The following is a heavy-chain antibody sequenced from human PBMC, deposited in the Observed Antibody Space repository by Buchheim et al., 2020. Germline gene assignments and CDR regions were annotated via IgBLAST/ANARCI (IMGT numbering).Heavy chain of an antibody. J-gene: IGHJ4*02. CDR2: IYSSDST. CDR1: GFTVSGNF. Sequence: EVQLMESGGGLVQPGGSLRLSCAASGFTVSGNFLHWVRQAPGKGLEWVSIIYSSDSTYYADSVKGRFTISRDTSKSTLYLQMNSLRVEDTAMYYCARAGFNNYYILQYWGQGTL. V-gene: IGHV3-66*01. CDR3: ARAGFNNYYILQY. D-gene: IGHD4-11*01.